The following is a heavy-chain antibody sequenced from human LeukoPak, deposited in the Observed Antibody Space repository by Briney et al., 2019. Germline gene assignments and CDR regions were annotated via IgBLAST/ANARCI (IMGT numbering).Heavy chain of an antibody. D-gene: IGHD1-14*01. J-gene: IGHJ5*02. CDR1: GYTFTSDD. CDR2: MNPNSGNT. Sequence: ASVKGSCKASGYTFTSDDINWVRQATGQGLEWMGWMNPNSGNTGYTQRFQGRVTMTSNTSISTAYMELSSLRSEDTAVYYCARCRRKNWFDPWGQGTLVTVSS. V-gene: IGHV1-8*01. CDR3: ARCRRKNWFDP.